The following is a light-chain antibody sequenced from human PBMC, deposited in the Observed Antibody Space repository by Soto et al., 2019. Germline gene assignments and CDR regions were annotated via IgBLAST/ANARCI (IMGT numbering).Light chain of an antibody. CDR2: KAS. J-gene: IGKJ1*01. CDR1: QSISNW. CDR3: QQYDTYCT. V-gene: IGKV1-5*03. Sequence: IQMTQSPSTLSAPVRDGVIITCRASQSISNWLACYQQKPGKAPNLLIYKASSLKSGVPSRFSGSGSGTEFTLTISSLQPDDFATYYCQQYDTYCTFGQGTKVDI.